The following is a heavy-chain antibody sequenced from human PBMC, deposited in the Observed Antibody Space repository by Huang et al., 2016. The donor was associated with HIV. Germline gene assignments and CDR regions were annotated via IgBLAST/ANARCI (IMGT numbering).Heavy chain of an antibody. V-gene: IGHV4-30-4*08. D-gene: IGHD2-15*01. CDR1: GDSISRGGYL. CDR3: ARDRITQCNGGRCYSDWSDP. J-gene: IGHJ5*02. CDR2: MYATGTT. Sequence: QVQLQESGPGPVKPSQTLSLTCTVSGDSISRGGYLWSWIRQSPGKGLEWIGSMYATGTTSYNPSLRSRVTMSVDTSKNQFSLRLTSVTAEDTAVYYCARDRITQCNGGRCYSDWSDPWGQGTLVIVSS.